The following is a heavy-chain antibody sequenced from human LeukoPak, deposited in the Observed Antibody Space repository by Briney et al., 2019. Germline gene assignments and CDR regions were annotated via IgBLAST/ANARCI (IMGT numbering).Heavy chain of an antibody. CDR3: ARGPIDDIVVVTAGYFDY. CDR1: GGSISSGGYS. CDR2: IYHSGST. V-gene: IGHV4-30-2*01. J-gene: IGHJ4*02. D-gene: IGHD2-21*02. Sequence: SQTLPLTCAVSGGSISSGGYSWSWIRQPPGKGLEWIGYIYHSGSTYYNPSLKSRVTISVDRSKNQFSLKLSSVTAADTAVYYCARGPIDDIVVVTAGYFDYWGQGTLVTVSS.